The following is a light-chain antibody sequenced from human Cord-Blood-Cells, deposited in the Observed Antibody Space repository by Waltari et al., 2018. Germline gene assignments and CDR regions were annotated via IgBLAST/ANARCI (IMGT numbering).Light chain of an antibody. Sequence: EIVMTQSPATLSVSPGERATLSCRASQSVSSNLAWYQQKPGQAPSLLIYGASTRATGIPARFSGSGSGTEFTLTISSLQSEDFAVYYCQQYNNWPLHTFGQGTKLEIK. J-gene: IGKJ2*01. CDR3: QQYNNWPLHT. V-gene: IGKV3-15*01. CDR2: GAS. CDR1: QSVSSN.